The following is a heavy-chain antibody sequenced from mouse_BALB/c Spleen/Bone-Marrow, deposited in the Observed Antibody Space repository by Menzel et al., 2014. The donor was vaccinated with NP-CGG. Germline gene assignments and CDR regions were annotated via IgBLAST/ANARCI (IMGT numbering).Heavy chain of an antibody. Sequence: EVKLVESGPELVKPGASVKMSCKASGYTFTDYVMHWVKQKPGQGLEWIGYIYPYNGGTEYTEKFKGKATLTLDKSSSTAYMDLSSLTSEDSTVYYCARSRYGYYFDYWGQGTTLTVSS. V-gene: IGHV1S136*01. CDR1: GYTFTDYV. CDR3: ARSRYGYYFDY. CDR2: IYPYNGGT. D-gene: IGHD1-2*01. J-gene: IGHJ2*01.